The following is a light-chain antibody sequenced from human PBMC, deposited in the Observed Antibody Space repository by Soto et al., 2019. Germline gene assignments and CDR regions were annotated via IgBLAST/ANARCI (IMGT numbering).Light chain of an antibody. CDR2: DAS. Sequence: EIVLTQSPATLSLSPGERATLSCRASQSVSSYLAWYQQKPGQAPRLLIYDASNRATGIPARFSGSGSGTDITLTISSLEPEDFAVYYCQRRSNWLTFGGGTKVEIK. V-gene: IGKV3-11*01. CDR1: QSVSSY. CDR3: QRRSNWLT. J-gene: IGKJ4*01.